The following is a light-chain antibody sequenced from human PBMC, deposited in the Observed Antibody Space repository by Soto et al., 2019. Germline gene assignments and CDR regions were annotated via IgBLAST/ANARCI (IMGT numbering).Light chain of an antibody. J-gene: IGKJ1*01. CDR3: QQSYNTPWT. CDR1: QSLLNSYGYTY. V-gene: IGKV2-28*01. Sequence: DIVMTQSPLSLPVTPGEPSSISFRASQSLLNSYGYTYLDWYVQKPGKAPKLLISGAFDLQTGVPSRFSGSGSGTDFTLTINGLQPDDFATYYCQQSYNTPWTFGQGTKVDIK. CDR2: GAF.